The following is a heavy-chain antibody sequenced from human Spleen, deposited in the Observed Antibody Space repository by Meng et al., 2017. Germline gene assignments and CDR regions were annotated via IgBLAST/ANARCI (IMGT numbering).Heavy chain of an antibody. J-gene: IGHJ4*02. CDR2: IIPIFGTA. CDR1: GYTFPDYW. V-gene: IGHV1-69*13. CDR3: ARDGNGYKYDY. Sequence: SVKVSCKASGYTFPDYWLHWVRQAPGQGLEWMGGIIPIFGTANYAQKFQGRVTITADESTSTAYMEVSSLRSEDTAVYYCARDGNGYKYDYWGQGTLVTVSS. D-gene: IGHD3-3*01.